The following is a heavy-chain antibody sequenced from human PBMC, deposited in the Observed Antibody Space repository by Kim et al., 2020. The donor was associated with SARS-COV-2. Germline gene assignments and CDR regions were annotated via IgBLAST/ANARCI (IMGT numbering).Heavy chain of an antibody. V-gene: IGHV3-53*01. CDR3: VSGYNNPYYFDY. CDR2: LYSGGNT. Sequence: GGSLRLSCAASGFSVSSNYMSWVRQAPGKGLEWVSALYSGGNTYYADSVKGRFTISRDNSKNTLYLQMNSLRAEDTAVYYCVSGYNNPYYFDYWGQGTLAADSS. J-gene: IGHJ4*02. CDR1: GFSVSSNY. D-gene: IGHD5-12*01.